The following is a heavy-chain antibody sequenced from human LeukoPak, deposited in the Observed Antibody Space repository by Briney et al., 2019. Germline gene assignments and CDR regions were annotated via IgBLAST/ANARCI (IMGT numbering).Heavy chain of an antibody. D-gene: IGHD3-10*01. CDR2: ISGSGSST. CDR3: AKYPRDGSGSFDY. V-gene: IGHV3-23*01. CDR1: GFTFSSYA. Sequence: GGSLRLSCAASGFTFSSYAMSWVRQAPGKGLEWVSAISGSGSSTYYADSVKGRFTISRDNSKNTLYLQMNSLRAEDTAVYYCAKYPRDGSGSFDYWGQGTLVTVSS. J-gene: IGHJ4*02.